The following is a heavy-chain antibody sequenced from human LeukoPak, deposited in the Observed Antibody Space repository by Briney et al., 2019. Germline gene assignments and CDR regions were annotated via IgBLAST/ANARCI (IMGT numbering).Heavy chain of an antibody. D-gene: IGHD5-12*01. CDR1: GFTFSSYS. Sequence: GGSLRLSCAASGFTFSSYSMNWVRQAPGKGLEWVSSISSSSSYIYYADSVKGRFTISRDNAKNSLYLQMNSLRAEDTAVYYCARDRSGWLQSYFDYWGQGTLVTVPS. J-gene: IGHJ4*02. CDR2: ISSSSSYI. V-gene: IGHV3-21*01. CDR3: ARDRSGWLQSYFDY.